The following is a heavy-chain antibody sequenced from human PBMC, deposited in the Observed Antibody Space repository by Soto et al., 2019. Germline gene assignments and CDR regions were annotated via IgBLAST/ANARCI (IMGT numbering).Heavy chain of an antibody. Sequence: QVQLVQSGAEVKKPGASVKVSCKASGYTFTSYDINWVRQATGQGLEWMGWMNPNSGNTGYAQKFQGRVTLTRNTSISTAYMELRSLGSEDTAVYSCARGGSYYDFWSGYYTGDYYYYMDVWGKGTTVTVSS. V-gene: IGHV1-8*01. D-gene: IGHD3-3*01. CDR3: ARGGSYYDFWSGYYTGDYYYYMDV. CDR2: MNPNSGNT. CDR1: GYTFTSYD. J-gene: IGHJ6*03.